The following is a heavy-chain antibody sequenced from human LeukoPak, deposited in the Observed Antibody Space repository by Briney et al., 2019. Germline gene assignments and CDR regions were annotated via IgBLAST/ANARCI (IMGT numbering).Heavy chain of an antibody. Sequence: SETLSLTCIVSGGSISSYYWSWIRQPPGKGLEWIGYIYYSGSTNYNPSLKSRVPISVDTSKNQFSLKLSSVTAADTAVYYCARDEADGRIDYWGQGTLVTVSS. D-gene: IGHD1-26*01. CDR3: ARDEADGRIDY. J-gene: IGHJ4*02. CDR1: GGSISSYY. CDR2: IYYSGST. V-gene: IGHV4-59*01.